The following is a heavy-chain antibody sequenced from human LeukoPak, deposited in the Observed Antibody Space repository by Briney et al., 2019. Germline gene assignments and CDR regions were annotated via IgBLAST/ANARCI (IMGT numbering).Heavy chain of an antibody. CDR3: AREGRAYCSSTSCPIRGDWFDP. Sequence: GGSLRLSCAASGFTFSSYSMKWVRQAPGKGLEWVSYISSTSSTIYYADSVKGRFTISRDNAKHSLYLQMNILRAEDTAVYYCAREGRAYCSSTSCPIRGDWFDPWGQGTLVTVSS. V-gene: IGHV3-48*01. CDR1: GFTFSSYS. CDR2: ISSTSSTI. J-gene: IGHJ5*02. D-gene: IGHD2-2*01.